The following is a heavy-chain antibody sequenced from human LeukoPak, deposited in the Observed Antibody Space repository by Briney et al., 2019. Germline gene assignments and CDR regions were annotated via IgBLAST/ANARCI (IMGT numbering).Heavy chain of an antibody. V-gene: IGHV3-7*01. CDR3: ARDSYYYDSSGYYYAAPHDAFDI. CDR2: TKHEVREK. CDR1: GFTVSSYW. J-gene: IGHJ3*02. D-gene: IGHD3-22*01. Sequence: GGSLRLSWAAAGFTVSSYWIRWVRQAPGKGLEWVANTKHEVREKYYVDSVKGRFTISRDNAKNSLYLQMNSLRAEDTAVYYCARDSYYYDSSGYYYAAPHDAFDIWGQGTMVTVSS.